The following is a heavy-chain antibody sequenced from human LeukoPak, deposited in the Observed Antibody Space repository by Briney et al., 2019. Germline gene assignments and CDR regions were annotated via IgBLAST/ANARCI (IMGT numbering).Heavy chain of an antibody. J-gene: IGHJ4*02. CDR3: ARDTGPYYYGSGSYYYGFDY. Sequence: ASVKVSCKASGYTFTSYGISWVRQAPGQGLEWMGWINPNSGGTNYAQKFQGRVTMTRDTSISTAYMELSRLRSDDTAVYYCARDTGPYYYGSGSYYYGFDYWGQGTLVTVSS. D-gene: IGHD3-10*01. CDR1: GYTFTSYG. V-gene: IGHV1-2*02. CDR2: INPNSGGT.